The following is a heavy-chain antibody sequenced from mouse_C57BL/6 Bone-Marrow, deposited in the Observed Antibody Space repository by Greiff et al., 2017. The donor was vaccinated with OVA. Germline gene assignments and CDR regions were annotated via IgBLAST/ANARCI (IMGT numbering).Heavy chain of an antibody. Sequence: EVQLQQSGAELVRPGASVKLSCTASGFTIKDDYMHWVKQRPEQGLEWIGWIDPENGDTEYASKFQGKATITADTSSNTAYLQLSSLTSEDTAVYYCTTGYSNYDAMDYWGQGTSVTVSS. V-gene: IGHV14-4*01. CDR1: GFTIKDDY. CDR3: TTGYSNYDAMDY. J-gene: IGHJ4*01. CDR2: IDPENGDT. D-gene: IGHD2-5*01.